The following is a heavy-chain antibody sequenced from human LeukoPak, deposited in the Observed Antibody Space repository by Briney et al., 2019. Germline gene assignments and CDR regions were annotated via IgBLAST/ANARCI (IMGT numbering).Heavy chain of an antibody. J-gene: IGHJ4*02. V-gene: IGHV1-18*01. CDR3: ARDDELLRFGPLY. D-gene: IGHD3-22*01. CDR1: GYSLTYYG. Sequence: GSSVKVSCKASGYSLTYYGINWVRQAPGQGLEWMGWIAPYNGNTKYAQKFQGRLTMTTDTSTNTAYMELRSLRSDDTAVYYCARDDELLRFGPLYWGQGTLVTVSS. CDR2: IAPYNGNT.